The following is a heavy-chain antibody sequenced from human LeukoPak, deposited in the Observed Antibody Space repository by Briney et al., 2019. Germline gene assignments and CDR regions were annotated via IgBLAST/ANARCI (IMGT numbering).Heavy chain of an antibody. CDR3: AREEGAPIAAANI. Sequence: ASVKVSCKASGYIFTSYSISWVRQAPGQGLEWMGWISAYNGDTNYVQKFQGRVTMTTYTSTSTAYMELKSLRSDDTAVYYCAREEGAPIAAANIWGLGTKVTVSS. J-gene: IGHJ3*02. CDR2: ISAYNGDT. V-gene: IGHV1-18*01. CDR1: GYIFTSYS. D-gene: IGHD6-13*01.